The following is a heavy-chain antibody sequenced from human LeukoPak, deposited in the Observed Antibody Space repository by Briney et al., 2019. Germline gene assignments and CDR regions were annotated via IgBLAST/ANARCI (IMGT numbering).Heavy chain of an antibody. CDR3: ARVPVPSPPAGIGGYYFDY. D-gene: IGHD6-13*01. Sequence: ASVKVSCKASGYTFTSYGISWVRQAPGRGLEWMGWISAYNGNTNYAQKLQGRVTMTTDTSTRTAYMELRSLRSDDTAVYYCARVPVPSPPAGIGGYYFDYWGQGTLVTVSS. V-gene: IGHV1-18*01. CDR1: GYTFTSYG. J-gene: IGHJ4*02. CDR2: ISAYNGNT.